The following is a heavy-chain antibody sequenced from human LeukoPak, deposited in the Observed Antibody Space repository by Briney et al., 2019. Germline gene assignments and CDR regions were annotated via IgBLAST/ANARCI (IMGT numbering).Heavy chain of an antibody. D-gene: IGHD2-2*02. CDR3: ARNLIYCSGTSCYTVRDGFDI. Sequence: GGSLRLSCAASGFTFSDYYMNWIRQAPGKGLEGVSSISTSGSTKDYTDSVKGRFTISRDNAKNSLYLQMNSLRAEDTAVYFCARNLIYCSGTSCYTVRDGFDIRGQGTMVTVSS. J-gene: IGHJ3*02. CDR2: ISTSGSTK. CDR1: GFTFSDYY. V-gene: IGHV3-11*04.